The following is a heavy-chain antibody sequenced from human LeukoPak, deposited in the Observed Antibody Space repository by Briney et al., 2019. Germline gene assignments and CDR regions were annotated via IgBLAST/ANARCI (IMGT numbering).Heavy chain of an antibody. CDR1: GFIYRDFT. CDR2: ISSSSSNI. Sequence: PGGSLRLSCEASGFIYRDFTMAWVRQAPGKGQEWVSSISSSSSNILYADSVKGRFIISRDNAKNSVFLQLNSLRVEDAAMYYCVRDAYCGGDCYPPSGTEYCQHWGQGTLVAVSS. D-gene: IGHD2-21*02. V-gene: IGHV3-21*06. CDR3: VRDAYCGGDCYPPSGTEYCQH. J-gene: IGHJ1*01.